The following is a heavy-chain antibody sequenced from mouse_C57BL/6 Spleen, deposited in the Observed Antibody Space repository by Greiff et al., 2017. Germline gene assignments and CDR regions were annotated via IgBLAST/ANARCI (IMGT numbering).Heavy chain of an antibody. CDR3: ARSATTVVAPY. J-gene: IGHJ2*01. V-gene: IGHV1-54*01. Sequence: QVQLQQSGAELVRPGTSVKVSCKASGYAFTNYLIEWVKQRPGQGLEWIGVINPGSGGTNYNEKFKGKATLTADKSSSTAYMQLSSLTSEDSAVYFCARSATTVVAPYWGQGTTLTVSS. CDR2: INPGSGGT. CDR1: GYAFTNYL. D-gene: IGHD1-1*01.